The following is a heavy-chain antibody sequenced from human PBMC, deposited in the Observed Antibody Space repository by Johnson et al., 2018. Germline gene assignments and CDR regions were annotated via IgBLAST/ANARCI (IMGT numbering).Heavy chain of an antibody. Sequence: QVQLGQSGGGVVQPGRSLRLSCAASGFTFSSYGMHWVRQAPGKGLEWVAVIWYDGSNKYYADSVKGRCTISRDNSKNTLYLQMNSLRAEDTAVYYCARDRGYGSGSYGAFDIWGQGTMVTVSS. CDR2: IWYDGSNK. CDR1: GFTFSSYG. V-gene: IGHV3-33*01. D-gene: IGHD3-10*01. CDR3: ARDRGYGSGSYGAFDI. J-gene: IGHJ3*02.